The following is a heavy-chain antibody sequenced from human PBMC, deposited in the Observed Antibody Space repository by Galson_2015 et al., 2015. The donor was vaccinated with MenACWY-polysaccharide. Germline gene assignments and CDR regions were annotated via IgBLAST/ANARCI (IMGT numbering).Heavy chain of an antibody. D-gene: IGHD6-25*01. CDR3: ARDPGNSIPAWGAFDI. J-gene: IGHJ3*02. CDR2: VKPDGSDK. CDR1: GLTFSNYW. Sequence: SLRLSCAASGLTFSNYWMSWVRQAPGQGLEWVANVKPDGSDKYYVASVKGRFTISKDNAKHSLYLQMDGLRPEDTAMYYCARDPGNSIPAWGAFDIWGQGTIVTVSS. V-gene: IGHV3-7*01.